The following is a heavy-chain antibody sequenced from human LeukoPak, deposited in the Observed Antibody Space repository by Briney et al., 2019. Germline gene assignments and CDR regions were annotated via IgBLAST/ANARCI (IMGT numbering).Heavy chain of an antibody. CDR3: TRVQAGRSGLMDV. D-gene: IGHD2-8*02. J-gene: IGHJ6*02. V-gene: IGHV3-74*01. CDR1: GFTLSDYW. CDR2: IDPDGSTT. Sequence: GGTLRLSCAASGFTLSDYWMHWVRQVPGEGLVWVSRIDPDGSTTNYADSVKGRFTTSRDNAKNTLYLQMNSLRAEDTALYYCTRVQAGRSGLMDVWGRGTTVTVSS.